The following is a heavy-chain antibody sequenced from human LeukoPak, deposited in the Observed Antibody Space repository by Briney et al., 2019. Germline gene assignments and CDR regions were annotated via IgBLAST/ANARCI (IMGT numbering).Heavy chain of an antibody. CDR1: GFTFSSYS. CDR2: ISSSSSYI. V-gene: IGHV3-21*01. Sequence: GGSLRLSCAASGFTFSSYSMIWVRQAPGKGLEWVSSISSSSSYIYYADSVKGRFTISRDNAKNSLYLQMNSLRAEDTAVYYCARAGHYGDYATPDAFDIWGQGTMVTVSS. J-gene: IGHJ3*02. CDR3: ARAGHYGDYATPDAFDI. D-gene: IGHD4-17*01.